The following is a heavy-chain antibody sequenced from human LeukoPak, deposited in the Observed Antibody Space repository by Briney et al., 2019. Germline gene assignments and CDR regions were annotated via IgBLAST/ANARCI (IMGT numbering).Heavy chain of an antibody. CDR2: IWYDGSNK. J-gene: IGHJ4*02. CDR1: GFTFSSYG. D-gene: IGHD3-10*01. Sequence: GRSLRLSCAASGFTFSSYGMHWVRQAPGKGLEWVAVIWYDGSNKYYADSVKGRFTISRDNSKNTLYLQMNSLRAEDTAVYYCARYMLVRGVGIDHWGQGTLVTVSS. V-gene: IGHV3-33*01. CDR3: ARYMLVRGVGIDH.